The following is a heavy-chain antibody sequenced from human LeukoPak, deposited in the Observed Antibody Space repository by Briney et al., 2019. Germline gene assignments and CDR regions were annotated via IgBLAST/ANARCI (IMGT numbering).Heavy chain of an antibody. V-gene: IGHV3-72*01. CDR1: GFTFSDHY. Sequence: VQPGGSLRLPCAASGFTFSDHYMGGVRQAPGKGLEGVGRTRDKPNSYTTEYAESVKGRFTISRDDSKNSLYLQMNSLKTEDTAVYYCARVTVITGSYYYYMDVWGKRTTVTVSS. CDR3: ARVTVITGSYYYYMDV. D-gene: IGHD4-17*01. J-gene: IGHJ6*03. CDR2: TRDKPNSYTT.